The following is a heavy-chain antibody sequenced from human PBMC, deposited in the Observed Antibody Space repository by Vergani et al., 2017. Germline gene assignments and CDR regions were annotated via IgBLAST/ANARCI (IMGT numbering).Heavy chain of an antibody. V-gene: IGHV3-21*01. CDR3: ARAGDHYGSGSPLDY. CDR1: GFTFSSYS. D-gene: IGHD3-10*01. Sequence: EVQLVESGGGLVKPGGSLRLSCAASGFTFSSYSMNWVRQAPGKGLEWVSSISSSSRYIYYADSVKGRFTISRDNAKNSLYLQMKSLRAEDTAVYYCARAGDHYGSGSPLDYWGQGTLVTVSS. CDR2: ISSSSRYI. J-gene: IGHJ4*02.